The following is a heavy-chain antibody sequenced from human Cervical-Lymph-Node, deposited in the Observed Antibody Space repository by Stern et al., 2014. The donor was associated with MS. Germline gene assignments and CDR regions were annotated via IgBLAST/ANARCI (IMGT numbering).Heavy chain of an antibody. V-gene: IGHV4-39*02. J-gene: IGHJ2*01. CDR2: VYYSGIT. D-gene: IGHD4-11*01. CDR1: GGSITNRDY. CDR3: ARGVTAVTNYVPNWCFDL. Sequence: QLQLQESGPGLVKPSETLSLTCTVSGGSITNRDYWGWIRQSPGKGLEWIGSVYYSGITYYRPALKRRDTISIDKSTHQTFLRLTSVTATDTAVYFCARGVTAVTNYVPNWCFDLWGRGTLVTVSS.